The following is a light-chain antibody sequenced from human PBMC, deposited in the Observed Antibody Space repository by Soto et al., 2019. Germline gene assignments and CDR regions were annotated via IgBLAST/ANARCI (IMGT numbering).Light chain of an antibody. V-gene: IGKV3-20*01. Sequence: EIVLTQSPGTLSLSPGEIATLSCRASQSVSSKYLAWYKQKPGQAPRVLIYGTSIRASGVPERFSGGGSGTDFTPTITRLEPEDFAVYYCQQYGSSLFTFGPGTKVDF. CDR2: GTS. CDR3: QQYGSSLFT. J-gene: IGKJ3*01. CDR1: QSVSSKY.